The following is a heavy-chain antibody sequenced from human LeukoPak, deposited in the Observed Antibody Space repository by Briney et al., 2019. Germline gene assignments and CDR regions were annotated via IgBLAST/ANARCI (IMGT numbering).Heavy chain of an antibody. CDR3: AKEGYSGYDHVPWFDP. Sequence: GGSLRLSCAASGFTFSSYGMHWVRQAPGKGLEWVAFIRYDGSNKYYADSVKGRFTISRDNSKNTLYLQMNSLRAEDTAVYYCAKEGYSGYDHVPWFDPWGQGTLVTVSS. CDR1: GFTFSSYG. CDR2: IRYDGSNK. J-gene: IGHJ5*02. V-gene: IGHV3-30*02. D-gene: IGHD5-12*01.